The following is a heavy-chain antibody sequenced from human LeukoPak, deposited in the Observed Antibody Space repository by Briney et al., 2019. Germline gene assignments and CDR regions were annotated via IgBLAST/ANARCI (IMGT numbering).Heavy chain of an antibody. CDR1: GDSITSGNYY. D-gene: IGHD1-26*01. J-gene: IGHJ4*02. V-gene: IGHV4-61*02. Sequence: KSSETLSLTCTVSGDSITSGNYYWSWIRQPAGKGLEWIGRIYTSGSTNYNPSLKSRVTISVDTSKNQFSLKLSSVTAADTAVYYCASSQWELEARGNSFDYWGQGTLVTVSS. CDR3: ASSQWELEARGNSFDY. CDR2: IYTSGST.